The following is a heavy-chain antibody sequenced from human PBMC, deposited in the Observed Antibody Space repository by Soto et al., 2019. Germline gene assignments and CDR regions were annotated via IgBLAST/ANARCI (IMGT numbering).Heavy chain of an antibody. Sequence: QVQLVESGGGEVQPGRSLTISCAASGFTFSTYGMHWVRPTPGKGLEWVAVISYDGTNKFYSDSVKGRFTISRDNFKNTLTLQMNSLRADDTAVYSCAKDLQSYGDYDYYCY. CDR2: ISYDGTNK. CDR3: AKDLQSYGDYDYYCY. D-gene: IGHD2-21*02. J-gene: IGHJ6*03. V-gene: IGHV3-30*18. CDR1: GFTFSTYG.